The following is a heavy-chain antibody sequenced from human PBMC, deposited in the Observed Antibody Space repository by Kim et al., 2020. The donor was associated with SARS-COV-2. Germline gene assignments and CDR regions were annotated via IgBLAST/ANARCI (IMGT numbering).Heavy chain of an antibody. CDR2: ISSSSSYI. CDR1: GFTFSSYS. CDR3: ARGSGGLDYYGSGSYLNVYDY. J-gene: IGHJ4*02. V-gene: IGHV3-21*01. Sequence: GGSLRLSCAVSGFTFSSYSMNWVRQAPGKGLEWVSSISSSSSYIYYADSVKGRFTISRDNAKNSLYLQMNSLRAEDTAVYYCARGSGGLDYYGSGSYLNVYDYWGQGTLVTVSS. D-gene: IGHD3-10*01.